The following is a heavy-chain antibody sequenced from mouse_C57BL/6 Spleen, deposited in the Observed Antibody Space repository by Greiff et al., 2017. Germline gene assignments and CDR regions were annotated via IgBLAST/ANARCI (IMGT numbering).Heavy chain of an antibody. V-gene: IGHV5-6*01. CDR1: GFTFSSYG. J-gene: IGHJ3*01. Sequence: EVQLVESGGDLVKPGGSLKLSCAASGFTFSSYGMSWVRQTPDKRLEWVATISSGGSYTYYPDSVKGRFTISRYNAKNTRYLQMSSLKSEDTAMYYCAKPPSGSDYYWFAYWGQGTLVTVSA. CDR2: ISSGGSYT. CDR3: AKPPSGSDYYWFAY. D-gene: IGHD2-13*01.